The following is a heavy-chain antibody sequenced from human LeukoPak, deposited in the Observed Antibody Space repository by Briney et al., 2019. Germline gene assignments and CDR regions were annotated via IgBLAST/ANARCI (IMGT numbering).Heavy chain of an antibody. J-gene: IGHJ3*02. CDR1: GFTFSSYW. D-gene: IGHD2-21*02. V-gene: IGHV3-7*01. CDR2: IKQDGSEK. Sequence: GGSLRLSCAASGFTFSSYWMSWVRQAPGKGLEWVANIKQDGSEKYYVDSVKGRFTISRDNTANSLYLQMNSLRAENTALYHCAKGVRQGDTCSQFFDIWGQGIMVTVSS. CDR3: AKGVRQGDTCSQFFDI.